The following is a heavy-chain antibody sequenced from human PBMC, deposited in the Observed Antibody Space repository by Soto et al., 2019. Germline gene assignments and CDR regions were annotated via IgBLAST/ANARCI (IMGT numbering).Heavy chain of an antibody. J-gene: IGHJ3*02. CDR3: ARLQYTVVTALDI. Sequence: SCKASGYTFTSYGISWVRQAPGKGPELVGYIYHTVNTNYNPALKGRVTISMDTSENQLSLQLSSVTAADTAVYYCARLQYTVVTALDIWGQGTMVTVSS. CDR1: GYTFTSYG. D-gene: IGHD2-15*01. V-gene: IGHV4-59*01. CDR2: IYHTVNT.